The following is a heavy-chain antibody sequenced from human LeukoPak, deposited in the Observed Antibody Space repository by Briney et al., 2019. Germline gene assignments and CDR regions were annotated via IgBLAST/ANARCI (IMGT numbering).Heavy chain of an antibody. J-gene: IGHJ5*02. Sequence: GGSLRLSCAASGFTFSSYEMNWVRQAPGKGLEWVSYISSSGSTIYYADSVKGRFTISRDNAKNSLYLQMNSLRAEDTAVYYCARDPGGSSWYVGWFDPWGQGTLVTVSS. CDR1: GFTFSSYE. V-gene: IGHV3-48*03. D-gene: IGHD6-13*01. CDR3: ARDPGGSSWYVGWFDP. CDR2: ISSSGSTI.